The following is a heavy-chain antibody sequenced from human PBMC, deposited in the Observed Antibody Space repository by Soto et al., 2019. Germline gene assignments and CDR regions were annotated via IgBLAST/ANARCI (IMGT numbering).Heavy chain of an antibody. V-gene: IGHV3-53*01. CDR3: ASSPGGELPNYYYYYGMDV. J-gene: IGHJ6*02. Sequence: GGSLRLSCAASGFTVSSNYMSWVRQAPGKGLEWVSVIYSGGSTYYADSVKGRFTISRDNSKNTLYLQMNSLRAEDMAVYYCASSPGGELPNYYYYYGMDVWGQGTTVTVSS. CDR1: GFTVSSNY. D-gene: IGHD1-26*01. CDR2: IYSGGST.